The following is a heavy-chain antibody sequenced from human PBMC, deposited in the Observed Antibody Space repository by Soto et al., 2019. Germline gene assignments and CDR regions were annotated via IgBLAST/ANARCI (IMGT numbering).Heavy chain of an antibody. V-gene: IGHV3-33*01. Sequence: QVQLVESGGGVVQPRRSLRLSCAASGFTFSSYGMHWVRQAPGKGLEWVAVIWYDGSNKYYADSVKGRFTISRDNSKNTLYLQMNSLRAEDTAVYYCARDPGAGGSGWYHYWGQGTLVTVSS. CDR2: IWYDGSNK. CDR3: ARDPGAGGSGWYHY. J-gene: IGHJ4*02. CDR1: GFTFSSYG. D-gene: IGHD6-19*01.